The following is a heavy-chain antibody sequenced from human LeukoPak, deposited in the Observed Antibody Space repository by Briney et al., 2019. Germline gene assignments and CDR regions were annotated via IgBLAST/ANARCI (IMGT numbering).Heavy chain of an antibody. CDR2: ISRSGST. Sequence: SETLSLTCTVSGYSISSAYYCGWIRQPPGQGLEWLGTISRSGSTYYNPSLKSRVTISEDTSKNHFSLRLSSVTAADTAVYYCARAPNSGSYFGWAFDIWGQGTVVTVSS. CDR3: ARAPNSGSYFGWAFDI. V-gene: IGHV4-38-2*02. J-gene: IGHJ3*02. D-gene: IGHD1-26*01. CDR1: GYSISSAYY.